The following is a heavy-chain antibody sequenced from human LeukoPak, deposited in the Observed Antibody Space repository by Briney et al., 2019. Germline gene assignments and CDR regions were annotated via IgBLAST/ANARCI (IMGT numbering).Heavy chain of an antibody. CDR3: TRDPEALDY. V-gene: IGHV3-48*01. CDR2: IRGSGSTI. J-gene: IGHJ4*02. Sequence: GGSLRLSCAASGFTFSSYSMNWVRQAPGKGLEWVSYIRGSGSTIHYAGSVKGRFTISRDNAKNSLYLQMNSLRAGDTAVYYCTRDPEALDYWGRGTLVTVSS. CDR1: GFTFSSYS.